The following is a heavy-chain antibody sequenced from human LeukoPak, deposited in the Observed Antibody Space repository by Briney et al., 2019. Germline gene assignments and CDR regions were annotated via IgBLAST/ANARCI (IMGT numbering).Heavy chain of an antibody. D-gene: IGHD1-26*01. CDR2: ISYSGST. J-gene: IGHJ4*02. CDR3: ARVHSGSSLVEF. Sequence: KPSETLSLTCTVSGGSISSYYWSWIRQPPGKGLEWIGYISYSGSTNYNPSLKSRVTISVDTSKNQFSLNLSSVSAADTAVYYCARVHSGSSLVEFWGQGTLVTVSS. V-gene: IGHV4-59*01. CDR1: GGSISSYY.